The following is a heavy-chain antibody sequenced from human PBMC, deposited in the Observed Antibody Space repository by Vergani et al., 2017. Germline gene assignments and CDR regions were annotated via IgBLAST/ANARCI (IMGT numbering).Heavy chain of an antibody. D-gene: IGHD2-8*01. Sequence: QVQLEESGGGVVQPGRSLRLSCAGSGFTLSSHAMHWVRQAPGKGLEWVAFIWYDGSKEYYADSVKGRFTISRDNSKNTLYLQMNNLRAADTAVYYCAGAGYWAHGVCDMTFYYYMDGWGKGAAVSVCS. CDR2: IWYDGSKE. J-gene: IGHJ6*03. V-gene: IGHV3-33*01. CDR1: GFTLSSHA. CDR3: AGAGYWAHGVCDMTFYYYMDG.